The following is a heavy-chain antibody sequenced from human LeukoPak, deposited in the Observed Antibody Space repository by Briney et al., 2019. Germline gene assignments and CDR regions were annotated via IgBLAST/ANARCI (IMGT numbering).Heavy chain of an antibody. CDR2: INPNSGGT. Sequence: GASVKVSCKASGYTFTGYYIHWVRQAPGQGLEWMGWINPNSGGTNYAQKFQGRVTMTRDTSISTAYMELSRLRSDDTAVYYCARGSEWLRSYYYYMDVWGKGTTVTVSS. CDR3: ARGSEWLRSYYYYMDV. D-gene: IGHD5-12*01. V-gene: IGHV1-2*02. J-gene: IGHJ6*03. CDR1: GYTFTGYY.